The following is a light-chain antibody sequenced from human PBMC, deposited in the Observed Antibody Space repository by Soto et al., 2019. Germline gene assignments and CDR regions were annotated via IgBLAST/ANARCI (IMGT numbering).Light chain of an antibody. J-gene: IGKJ4*01. V-gene: IGKV3-15*01. CDR3: QQYNNWPPLT. CDR2: GAS. CDR1: QSVRSN. Sequence: IVMTQSPATLSVSPGERATLSCRASQSVRSNLAWYQQKPGQAPRLLIYGASTRATDIPARFSGSGSGTEFTLTISSLQSEDFAVYYCQQYNNWPPLTFGGGTKVEIK.